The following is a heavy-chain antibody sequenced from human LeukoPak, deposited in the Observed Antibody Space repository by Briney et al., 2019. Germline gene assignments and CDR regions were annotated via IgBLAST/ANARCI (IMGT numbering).Heavy chain of an antibody. CDR2: IKQDGSEK. J-gene: IGHJ4*02. CDR1: GFTFSSYW. D-gene: IGHD6-19*01. CDR3: ARDKEVGAGWTYYFDY. Sequence: GGSLRLSCAASGFTFSSYWMSWVRQAPGKGLERVANIKQDGSEKYYVDSVKGRFTISRDNAKNSLYLQMNSLRAEDTAVYYCARDKEVGAGWTYYFDYWGQGTLVTV. V-gene: IGHV3-7*03.